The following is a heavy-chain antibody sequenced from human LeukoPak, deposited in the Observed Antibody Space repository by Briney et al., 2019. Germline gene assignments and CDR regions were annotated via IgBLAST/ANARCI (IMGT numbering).Heavy chain of an antibody. CDR1: GGSISSSSYY. V-gene: IGHV4-39*07. J-gene: IGHJ5*02. CDR3: ARDLGEMATIRGIPAGPFDP. D-gene: IGHD5-24*01. Sequence: SETLSLTCTASGGSISSSSYYWGWIRQPPGKGLEWIGSIYYSGSTYYNPSLKSRVTISVDTSKNQFSLKLSSVTAADTAVYYCARDLGEMATIRGIPAGPFDPWGQGTLVTVSS. CDR2: IYYSGST.